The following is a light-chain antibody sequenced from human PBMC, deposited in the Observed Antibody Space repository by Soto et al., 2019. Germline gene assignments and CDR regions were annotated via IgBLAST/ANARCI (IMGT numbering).Light chain of an antibody. Sequence: QSALSQPASMSGSPGQSITIPCTGASSDIGLYNYVSWYQHHPGKAPKLLISEVNIRPSGLSDRFSASKAGNTASLTISGIQPEDEAFYYCSCLSKTRTPIVFGTGTKVTV. V-gene: IGLV2-14*01. CDR2: EVN. J-gene: IGLJ1*01. CDR3: SCLSKTRTPIV. CDR1: SSDIGLYNY.